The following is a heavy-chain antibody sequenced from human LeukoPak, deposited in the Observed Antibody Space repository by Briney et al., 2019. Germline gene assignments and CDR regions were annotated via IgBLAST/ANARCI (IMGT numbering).Heavy chain of an antibody. V-gene: IGHV1-18*01. CDR3: ARAFIAVARDAFDI. CDR1: GYTFTSYG. J-gene: IGHJ3*02. CDR2: ISAYNGNT. D-gene: IGHD6-19*01. Sequence: GASVKVSCKASGYTFTSYGISWVRQAPGQGLEWMGWISAYNGNTNYAQKLQGRVTMTTDTSTSTAYMELRSLRSDDTAVYYCARAFIAVARDAFDIWGQGTMVTVSS.